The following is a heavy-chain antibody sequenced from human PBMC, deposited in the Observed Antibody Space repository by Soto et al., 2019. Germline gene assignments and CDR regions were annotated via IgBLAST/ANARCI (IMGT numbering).Heavy chain of an antibody. CDR2: IYYSGST. V-gene: IGHV4-39*01. J-gene: IGHJ3*02. Sequence: QLQLQESGPGLVKPSETLSLTCTVSGGSISSSSYYWGWIRQPPGKGLEWIGSIYYSGSTYYNPSLKSRVTISVDTSKNQFSLKLSSVTAADTAVCYCARHLFSSGWYLIWGQGTMVTVSS. CDR3: ARHLFSSGWYLI. D-gene: IGHD6-19*01. CDR1: GGSISSSSYY.